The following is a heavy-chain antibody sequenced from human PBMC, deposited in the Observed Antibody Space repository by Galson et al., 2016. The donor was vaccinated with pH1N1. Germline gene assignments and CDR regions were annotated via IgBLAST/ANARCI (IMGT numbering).Heavy chain of an antibody. Sequence: SVKVSCKASGYTFVAYYFHWVRQAPGQGLDWIGVIDPSGGGSIYAQGFQTRVSMTRDTSTSTVYMELSDLKSEDTAVYYCIRDLGRLRDYWGQGTLVTVSS. CDR2: IDPSGGGS. CDR3: IRDLGRLRDY. D-gene: IGHD3-16*01. J-gene: IGHJ4*02. V-gene: IGHV1-46*03. CDR1: GYTFVAYY.